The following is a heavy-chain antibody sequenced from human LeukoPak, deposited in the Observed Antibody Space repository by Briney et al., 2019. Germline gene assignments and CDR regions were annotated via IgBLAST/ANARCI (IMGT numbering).Heavy chain of an antibody. CDR1: GGSFSGYY. J-gene: IGHJ2*01. D-gene: IGHD6-13*01. Sequence: SETLSLTCAVYGGSFSGYYWSWIRQPPGKGLEWIGEINHSGSTNYNPSLKSRVTISVDTSKNQFSLKLSSVTAADTAVYYCARGPLQPGIAAAGTRYFDLWGRGTLVTVSS. V-gene: IGHV4-34*01. CDR2: INHSGST. CDR3: ARGPLQPGIAAAGTRYFDL.